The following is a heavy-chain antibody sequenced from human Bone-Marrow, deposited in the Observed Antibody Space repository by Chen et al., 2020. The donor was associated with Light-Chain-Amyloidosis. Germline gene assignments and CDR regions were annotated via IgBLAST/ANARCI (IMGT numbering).Heavy chain of an antibody. D-gene: IGHD3-22*01. CDR1: GGSFSDYS. V-gene: IGHV4-34*01. CDR3: VRDTYDSSTYYTYRSMDV. CDR2: ITHSGST. J-gene: IGHJ6*02. Sequence: QVQLQQWGAGLLKPSETLSLTCAVSGGSFSDYSWTWIRQSPGPGLEWIGKITHSGSTKYNPSLKSRVTMSVDTSKNQFSLKMNSVTAADTAVYYCVRDTYDSSTYYTYRSMDVWGQGTTVTVSS.